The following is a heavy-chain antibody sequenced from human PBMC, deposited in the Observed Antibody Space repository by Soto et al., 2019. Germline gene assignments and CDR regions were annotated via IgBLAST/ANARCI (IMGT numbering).Heavy chain of an antibody. CDR1: GGSISSGGYY. V-gene: IGHV4-31*03. CDR3: ARENPLYGGTSVELDY. CDR2: IYYSWST. Sequence: QVQLQESGPGLVKPSQTLSLTCTVSGGSISSGGYYWSWIRQHPGKGLEWIVYIYYSWSTYYNPSLKIRVTISVDTSKNQFSLKLSSVTAADTAVYYCARENPLYGGTSVELDYWGQGTLVTVSS. J-gene: IGHJ4*02. D-gene: IGHD2-15*01.